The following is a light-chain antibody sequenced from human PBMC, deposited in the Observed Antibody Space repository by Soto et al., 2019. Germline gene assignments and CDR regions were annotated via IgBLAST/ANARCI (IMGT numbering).Light chain of an antibody. CDR1: SSDVGAYNW. CDR3: CSYAGSYPLV. V-gene: IGLV2-11*01. Sequence: QSALTQPRSVSGSPGQSVTISCAGTSSDVGAYNWVSWYQQHPGKVPKLIIYDVTRRPSGVPDRLSGSKSGNTASLTISGLQADDEADYYCCSYAGSYPLVFGGGTKLTVL. CDR2: DVT. J-gene: IGLJ3*02.